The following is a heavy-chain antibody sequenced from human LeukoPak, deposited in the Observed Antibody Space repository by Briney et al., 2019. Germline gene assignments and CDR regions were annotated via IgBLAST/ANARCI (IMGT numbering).Heavy chain of an antibody. V-gene: IGHV3-21*01. CDR2: ISSSSSYI. Sequence: PGGSLRLSCAASGFTFSNYSMNWVRQAPGKGLEWVSSISSSSSYIYYADSVKGRFTISRDNAKNSLYLQMNSLRAEDTAVYYCARDLRVGETWAYDYWGQGTLVTVSS. D-gene: IGHD1-26*01. CDR1: GFTFSNYS. J-gene: IGHJ4*02. CDR3: ARDLRVGETWAYDY.